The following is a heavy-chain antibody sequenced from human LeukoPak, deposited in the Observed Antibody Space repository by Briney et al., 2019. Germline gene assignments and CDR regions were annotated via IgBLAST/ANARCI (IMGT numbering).Heavy chain of an antibody. CDR2: IYYSGST. J-gene: IGHJ6*02. V-gene: IGHV4-59*01. CDR3: ARDRGGLGYCSSTSCNNGMDV. D-gene: IGHD2-2*01. Sequence: PSETLSLTCAVSGGSISSYYWSWIRQPPGKGLEWIGYIYYSGSTNYNPSLKSRVTISVDTSKNQFSLKLSSVTAADTAVYYCARDRGGLGYCSSTSCNNGMDVWGQGTTVTVSS. CDR1: GGSISSYY.